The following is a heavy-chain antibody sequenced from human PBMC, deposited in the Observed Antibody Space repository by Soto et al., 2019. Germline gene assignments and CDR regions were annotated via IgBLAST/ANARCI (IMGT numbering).Heavy chain of an antibody. CDR1: GGSISSGGYY. CDR2: IYYSGST. V-gene: IGHV4-31*03. D-gene: IGHD6-13*01. CDR3: ARSQQLRLGVAFDI. Sequence: QVQLQESGPGLVEPSQTLSLTCTVSGGSISSGGYYWSWMRQHPGKGLELIGYIYYSGSTYYNPSLKSRVTISVDTSKSQFSLKMSSVTAADTAVYYCARSQQLRLGVAFDIWGQGTMVTVSS. J-gene: IGHJ3*02.